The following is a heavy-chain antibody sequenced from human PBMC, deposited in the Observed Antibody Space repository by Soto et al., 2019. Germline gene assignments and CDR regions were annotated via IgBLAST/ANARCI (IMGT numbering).Heavy chain of an antibody. CDR1: GFTFSNAW. V-gene: IGHV3-15*01. CDR2: IKSKTDGGTT. D-gene: IGHD3-3*01. CDR3: TTASGDYDFWSGYYHKYYYYGMDV. J-gene: IGHJ6*02. Sequence: GGSLRLSCAASGFTFSNAWMSWVRQAPGKGLEWVGRIKSKTDGGTTDYAAPVKGRFTISRDDSKNTLYLQMNSLKTEDTAVYYCTTASGDYDFWSGYYHKYYYYGMDVWGQGTTVTVSS.